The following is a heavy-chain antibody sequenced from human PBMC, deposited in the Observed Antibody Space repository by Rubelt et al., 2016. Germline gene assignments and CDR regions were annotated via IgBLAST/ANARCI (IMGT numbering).Heavy chain of an antibody. CDR3: ARGSMVRGVIIRY. J-gene: IGHJ4*02. CDR2: IYYSGST. Sequence: QLQLQESGPGLVKPSETLSLTCTVSGGSISSSSYYWSWIRQPPGKGLEWIGYIYYSGSTNYNPSLKSRVTRSVDPSKNQFSLKLSSVTAADTAVYYCARGSMVRGVIIRYWGQGTLVTVSS. D-gene: IGHD3-10*01. CDR1: GGSISSSSYY. V-gene: IGHV4-61*01.